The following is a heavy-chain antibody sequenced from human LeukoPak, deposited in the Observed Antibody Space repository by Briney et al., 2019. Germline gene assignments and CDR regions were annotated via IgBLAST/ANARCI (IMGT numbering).Heavy chain of an antibody. CDR1: GGSISSYY. V-gene: IGHV4-59*01. Sequence: SETLSLTCTVSGGSISSYYWSWIRQPPGKGLEWIGYIYYSGSTNYNPSLKSRVTISVDTSKNQFSLKLSSVTAADTAVYYRAREGVAARPGLYYFDYWGQGTLVTVSS. CDR3: AREGVAARPGLYYFDY. CDR2: IYYSGST. D-gene: IGHD6-6*01. J-gene: IGHJ4*02.